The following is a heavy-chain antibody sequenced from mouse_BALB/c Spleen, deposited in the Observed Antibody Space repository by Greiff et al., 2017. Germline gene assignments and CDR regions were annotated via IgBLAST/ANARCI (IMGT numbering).Heavy chain of an antibody. D-gene: IGHD1-2*01. CDR2: ISYDGSN. V-gene: IGHV3-6*02. J-gene: IGHJ1*01. CDR3: ARDRGFITTAESYWYFDV. Sequence: EVKLMESGPGLVKPSQSLSLTCSVTGYSITSGYYWNWIRQFPGNKLEWMGYISYDGSNNYNPSLKNRISITRDTSKNQFFLKLNSVTTEDTATYYCARDRGFITTAESYWYFDVWGAGTTVTVSS. CDR1: GYSITSGYY.